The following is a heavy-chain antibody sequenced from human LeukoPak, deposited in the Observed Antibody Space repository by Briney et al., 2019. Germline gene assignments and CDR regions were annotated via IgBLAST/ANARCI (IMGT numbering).Heavy chain of an antibody. Sequence: GGSLRLSCAASGFTFRGYWMSWVRQAPGKGLEWVANINQDGSEKYYVDSVKGRFTISRDNAKNTLFLQMNSLRAEDTAVYYCASLQNVPSYYYYYVMDVWGQGTTVTVSS. CDR1: GFTFRGYW. J-gene: IGHJ6*02. V-gene: IGHV3-7*01. CDR3: ASLQNVPSYYYYYVMDV. CDR2: INQDGSEK. D-gene: IGHD2/OR15-2a*01.